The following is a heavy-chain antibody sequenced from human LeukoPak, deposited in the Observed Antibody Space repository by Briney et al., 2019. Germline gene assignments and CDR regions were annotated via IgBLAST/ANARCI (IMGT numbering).Heavy chain of an antibody. Sequence: SETLSLTCTVSGGSISSHYWSWIRQPPGKGLEWIGYIYYSGSTNYNPSLKSRVTISVDTSKNQFSLKLSSVTAADTAVYYCATSLRQYSSSWYFWWFDPWGQGTLVTVSS. J-gene: IGHJ5*02. CDR3: ATSLRQYSSSWYFWWFDP. D-gene: IGHD6-13*01. CDR2: IYYSGST. CDR1: GGSISSHY. V-gene: IGHV4-59*11.